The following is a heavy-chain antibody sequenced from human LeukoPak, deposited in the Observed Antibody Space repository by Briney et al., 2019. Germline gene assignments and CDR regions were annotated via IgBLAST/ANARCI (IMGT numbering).Heavy chain of an antibody. V-gene: IGHV2-70*04. Sequence: SGPALVKPTQTLTLTYTFSGFSLSTSGMRVSWIRQPPGKAPEWLARIDWDDDKFYSTSLKTRLTISKDTSKNQVVLTMTNMDPVDTATYYCARIPGVLGDAFDIWGQGTMVTVSS. CDR3: ARIPGVLGDAFDI. CDR1: GFSLSTSGMR. J-gene: IGHJ3*02. CDR2: IDWDDDK. D-gene: IGHD2-8*01.